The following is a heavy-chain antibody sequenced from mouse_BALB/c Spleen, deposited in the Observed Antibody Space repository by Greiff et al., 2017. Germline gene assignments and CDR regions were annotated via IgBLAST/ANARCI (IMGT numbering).Heavy chain of an antibody. CDR2: ISYSGST. J-gene: IGHJ2*01. Sequence: VQLQQSGPSLVKPSQTLSLTCSVTGDSITSGYWNWIRKFPGNKLEYMGYISYSGSTYYNPSLKSRISITRDTSKNQYYLQLNSVTTEDTATYYCARSLLYYYGSSYIFDYWGQGTTLTVSS. V-gene: IGHV3-8*02. CDR3: ARSLLYYYGSSYIFDY. CDR1: GDSITSGY. D-gene: IGHD1-1*01.